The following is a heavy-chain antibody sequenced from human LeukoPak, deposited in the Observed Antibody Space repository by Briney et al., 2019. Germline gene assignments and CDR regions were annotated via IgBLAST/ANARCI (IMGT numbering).Heavy chain of an antibody. D-gene: IGHD1-1*01. CDR2: VSFDGSSQ. J-gene: IGHJ4*02. Sequence: GGSLRLSCAASGFTFSGFAMHWVRQAPGRGLEWVGIVSFDGSSQHYADSVKGRFTISRDNSKNTVYLQTNSLRAADTAVYYCARDFVTGTYFDYWGQGTLVTVSS. CDR3: ARDFVTGTYFDY. CDR1: GFTFSGFA. V-gene: IGHV3-30*04.